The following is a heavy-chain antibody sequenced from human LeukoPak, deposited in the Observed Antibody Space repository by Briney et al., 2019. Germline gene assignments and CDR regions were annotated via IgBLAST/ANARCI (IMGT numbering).Heavy chain of an antibody. CDR2: IYYSGST. CDR1: GGSISSYY. CDR3: ARGPAAFDVVVVAATGVRFDP. J-gene: IGHJ5*02. Sequence: PSETLSLTCTVSGGSISSYYWSWIRQPPGKGLEWIGYIYYSGSTNYNPSLKSRVTISVDTSKNQFSLKLSSVTAADTAVYYCARGPAAFDVVVVAATGVRFDPWGQGTLVTVSS. D-gene: IGHD2-15*01. V-gene: IGHV4-59*01.